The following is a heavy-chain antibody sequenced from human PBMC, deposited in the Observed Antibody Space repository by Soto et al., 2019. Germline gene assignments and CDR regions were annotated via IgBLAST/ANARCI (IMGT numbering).Heavy chain of an antibody. J-gene: IGHJ5*02. V-gene: IGHV4-61*01. CDR3: ARGLTMGQLPSHFDH. D-gene: IGHD3-16*01. CDR2: VHSSGIT. Sequence: ETLSLTCTVSGVSVSNDNFYWSWIRQPPGKGLEWIGYVHSSGITNYNPSLKRRVTISVDTSRNQFSLRLSSVTAADTAVYYCARGLTMGQLPSHFDHWGQGTLVTVSS. CDR1: GVSVSNDNFY.